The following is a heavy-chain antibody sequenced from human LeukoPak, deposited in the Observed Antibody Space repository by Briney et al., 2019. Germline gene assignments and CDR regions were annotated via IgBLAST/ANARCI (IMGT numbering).Heavy chain of an antibody. V-gene: IGHV4-59*08. J-gene: IGHJ6*03. CDR3: ARTHHSSNWTPLYYYYYMDV. D-gene: IGHD6-13*01. Sequence: SETLSLTCTVSGGSISSYYWSWIRQPPGKGLEWIGYIYYSGSTNYNPSLKSRVTISVDTSKNQFSLKLSSVTAADTAVYYCARTHHSSNWTPLYYYYYMDVWGKGTTVTVSS. CDR2: IYYSGST. CDR1: GGSISSYY.